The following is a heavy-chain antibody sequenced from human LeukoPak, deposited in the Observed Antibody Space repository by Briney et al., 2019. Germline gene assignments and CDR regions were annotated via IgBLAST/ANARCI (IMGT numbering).Heavy chain of an antibody. D-gene: IGHD2-15*01. CDR1: GFTFSSYW. V-gene: IGHV3-48*01. J-gene: IGHJ5*02. Sequence: GGSLRLSCAASGFTFSSYWMSWVRQAPGKGLEWVSYISSSSSTIYYADSVKGRFTISRDNAKNSLYLQMNSLRAEDTAVYYCARYSAHCSGGSCYNWFDPWGQGTLVTVSS. CDR2: ISSSSSTI. CDR3: ARYSAHCSGGSCYNWFDP.